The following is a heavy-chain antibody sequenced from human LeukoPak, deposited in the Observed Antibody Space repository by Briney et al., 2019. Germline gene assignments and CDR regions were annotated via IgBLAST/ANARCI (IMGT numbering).Heavy chain of an antibody. Sequence: GESLKISCKGSGYSFTSYWIGWVRQMPGKGLEWMGIIYPCDSDTRYSPSFQGQVTISADKSISTAYLQWSSLRASDTAMYYCARHGVGFGIFNWFDPWGQGTLVTVSS. J-gene: IGHJ5*02. CDR1: GYSFTSYW. CDR3: ARHGVGFGIFNWFDP. V-gene: IGHV5-51*01. D-gene: IGHD3-10*01. CDR2: IYPCDSDT.